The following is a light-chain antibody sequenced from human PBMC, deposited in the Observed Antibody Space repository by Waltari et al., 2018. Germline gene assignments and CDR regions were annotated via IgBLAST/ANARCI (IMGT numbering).Light chain of an antibody. CDR2: AAS. J-gene: IGKJ1*01. Sequence: TLSLSPGERATLSCRASQSVSRALAWYQQKPGQAPRLLIYAASTRATGVPDRFSGSGSGTDFSLTISRLDPEDFAVYYCQHYVNLPVTFDQGP. CDR3: QHYVNLPVT. CDR1: QSVSRA. V-gene: IGKV3-20*01.